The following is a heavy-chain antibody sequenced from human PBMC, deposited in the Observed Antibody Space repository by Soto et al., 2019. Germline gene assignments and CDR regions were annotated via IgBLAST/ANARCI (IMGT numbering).Heavy chain of an antibody. D-gene: IGHD6-13*01. V-gene: IGHV3-64*01. CDR1: GFTFSSYA. J-gene: IGHJ4*02. CDR3: ARVAAAAAYFDY. CDR2: ISSNGGST. Sequence: GGSLRLSCAASGFTFSSYAMHWVRKAQGKGLEYVSAISSNGGSTYYANSVKGRFTISRDNSKNTLYLQMGSLRAEDMAVYYCARVAAAAAYFDYWGQGTLVTVSS.